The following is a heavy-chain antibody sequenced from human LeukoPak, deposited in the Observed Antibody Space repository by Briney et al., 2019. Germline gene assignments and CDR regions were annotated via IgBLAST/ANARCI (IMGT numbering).Heavy chain of an antibody. CDR1: GGSISSSSYY. CDR2: INHSGST. J-gene: IGHJ5*02. D-gene: IGHD3-10*01. V-gene: IGHV4-39*07. CDR3: ARGPSRLQVLLWFGEYIT. Sequence: KPSETLSLTCTVSGGSISSSSYYWGWIRQPPGKGLEWIGEINHSGSTNYNPSLKSRVTISVDTSKNQFSLKLSSVTAADTAVYYCARGPSRLQVLLWFGEYITWGQGTLVTVSS.